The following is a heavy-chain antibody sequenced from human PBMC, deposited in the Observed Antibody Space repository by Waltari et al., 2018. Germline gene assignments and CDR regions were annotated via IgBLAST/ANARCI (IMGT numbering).Heavy chain of an antibody. CDR2: INKDGTET. V-gene: IGHV3-7*03. CDR3: IRDYGSPY. D-gene: IGHD6-19*01. J-gene: IGHJ4*02. Sequence: SGFTLSNYWMRWVRQAPGKGLEWVANINKDGTETYYVDSVRGRFTISKDDAKNSVYLQMNSLKVEDTAVYYCIRDYGSPYWGQGTLVTVSS. CDR1: GFTLSNYW.